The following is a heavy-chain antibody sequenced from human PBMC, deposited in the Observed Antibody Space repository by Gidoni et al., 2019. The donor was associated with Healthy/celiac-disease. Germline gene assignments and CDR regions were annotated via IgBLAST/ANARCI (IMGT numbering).Heavy chain of an antibody. D-gene: IGHD3-3*01. CDR3: ARGAIRFWSGPDGWFDP. J-gene: IGHJ5*02. CDR1: GYTFTSYG. V-gene: IGHV1-18*01. Sequence: QVQLVQSGAEVKKPGASVKVSCKASGYTFTSYGISWLRQAPGQGLEWMGWISAYNGNTNYAQKLQGRVTMTTDTSKSTAYMELRSLRSDDTAVYYCARGAIRFWSGPDGWFDPWGQGTLVTVSS. CDR2: ISAYNGNT.